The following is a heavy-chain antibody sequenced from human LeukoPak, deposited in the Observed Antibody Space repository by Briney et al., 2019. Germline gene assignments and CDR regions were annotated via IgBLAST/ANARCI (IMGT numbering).Heavy chain of an antibody. CDR3: AKGLGAAGTFVTLDS. V-gene: IGHV3-9*01. J-gene: IGHJ4*02. CDR2: ISWNSGNI. CDR1: GFTFDDYA. D-gene: IGHD6-13*01. Sequence: GGSLRLSCAASGFTFDDYAMHWVRQAPGKGLEWVSGISWNSGNIGCADSVKGRFTISRDNAKNSLYLQMNTLRAEDTALYFCAKGLGAAGTFVTLDSWGQGTLVTVSS.